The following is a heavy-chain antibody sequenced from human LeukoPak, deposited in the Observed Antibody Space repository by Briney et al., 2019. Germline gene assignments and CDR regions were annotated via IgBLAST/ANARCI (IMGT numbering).Heavy chain of an antibody. CDR1: GYTLTSCG. V-gene: IGHV1-18*01. Sequence: GASVKVSCKASGYTLTSCGISWVRQAPGQGLEWMGWISAYNGNTNYAQKLQGRVTMTTDTSTSTAYMELRSLRSDDTAVYYCARADYVWGSYRSRSDAFDIWGQGTMVTVSS. CDR3: ARADYVWGSYRSRSDAFDI. D-gene: IGHD3-16*02. CDR2: ISAYNGNT. J-gene: IGHJ3*02.